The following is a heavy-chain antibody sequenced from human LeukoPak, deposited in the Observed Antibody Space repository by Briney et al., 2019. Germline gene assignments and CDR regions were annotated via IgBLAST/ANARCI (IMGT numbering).Heavy chain of an antibody. CDR3: ARALWQQLVNY. D-gene: IGHD6-13*01. V-gene: IGHV3-11*04. CDR1: GITFSDYY. Sequence: GGSLRLSCAAPGITFSDYYMSWIRQAPGKGLEWVSYISSSGSTIYYADSVKGRFTISRDNAKNSLYLQMNSLRADDTAVYYCARALWQQLVNYWGQGTLVTVSS. J-gene: IGHJ4*02. CDR2: ISSSGSTI.